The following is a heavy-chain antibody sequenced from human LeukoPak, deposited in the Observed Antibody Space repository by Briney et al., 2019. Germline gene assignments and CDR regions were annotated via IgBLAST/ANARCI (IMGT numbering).Heavy chain of an antibody. D-gene: IGHD1-26*01. Sequence: GGSLRLSCAAPGFTFSSYWMSWVRQAPGKGLEWVANIKQDGSEKYYVDSVKGRFTISRDNAKNSLYLQMNSLRAEDTAVYYCAKDQAGWELYFFDYWGQGTLVTVSS. CDR1: GFTFSSYW. CDR2: IKQDGSEK. CDR3: AKDQAGWELYFFDY. V-gene: IGHV3-7*01. J-gene: IGHJ4*02.